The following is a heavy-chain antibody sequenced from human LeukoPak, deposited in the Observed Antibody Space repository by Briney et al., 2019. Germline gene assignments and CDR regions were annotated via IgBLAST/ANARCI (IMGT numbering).Heavy chain of an antibody. Sequence: GGSLRLSCAASGFTFSNYAMTWARQAPGKGLERVSGISGSGGTTYYADSVKGRFTISRDNAKNTLYLEMSSLRAEDTAVYFCAKVRFDSSGYYYTYYYYGMDVWGQGTTVTVSS. J-gene: IGHJ6*02. CDR2: ISGSGGTT. CDR1: GFTFSNYA. CDR3: AKVRFDSSGYYYTYYYYGMDV. D-gene: IGHD3-22*01. V-gene: IGHV3-23*01.